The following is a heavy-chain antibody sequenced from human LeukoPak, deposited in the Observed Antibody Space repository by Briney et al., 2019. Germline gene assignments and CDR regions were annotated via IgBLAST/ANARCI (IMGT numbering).Heavy chain of an antibody. D-gene: IGHD3-3*01. Sequence: ASVTVSFTSSGYSLTDHYMYWVGQAPGQGGEWMGIMNPIGGTTTYAQNFQGRVSITWDTSTSTVYMELSSLRSEDTAVYYCTGGPTFVAHDWYFDLWGRGTLVSVSS. CDR3: TGGPTFVAHDWYFDL. V-gene: IGHV1-46*01. J-gene: IGHJ2*01. CDR2: MNPIGGTT. CDR1: GYSLTDHY.